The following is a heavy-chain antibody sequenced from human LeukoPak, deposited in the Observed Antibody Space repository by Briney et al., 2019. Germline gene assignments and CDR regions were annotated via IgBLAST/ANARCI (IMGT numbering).Heavy chain of an antibody. V-gene: IGHV2-5*02. CDR2: IYWDDDK. Sequence: SGPTLVNPTQTLTLTCTFSGFSFNTSGVGVGWIRQPPGKALEWLALIYWDDDKRYSPSLMSRLTITRDTSKKQVVLTMTSMGPVDTATYYCAHRGSTEWEPPHYFDYWGQGALVTVSS. D-gene: IGHD1-26*01. CDR1: GFSFNTSGVG. CDR3: AHRGSTEWEPPHYFDY. J-gene: IGHJ4*02.